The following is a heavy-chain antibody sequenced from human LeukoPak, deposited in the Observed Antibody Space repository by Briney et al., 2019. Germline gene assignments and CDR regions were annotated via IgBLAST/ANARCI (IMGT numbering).Heavy chain of an antibody. V-gene: IGHV1-8*01. Sequence: ASVRVSCKASGYTFTAYDINWVRQATGQGLEWMGWMNPDTGDTGYAQRFQSRVIMTRNTSIDTAYMELSGLSSEDTAVYYCTRGSLSGSSRDYWGQGALVTVSS. CDR1: GYTFTAYD. D-gene: IGHD1-26*01. CDR3: TRGSLSGSSRDY. CDR2: MNPDTGDT. J-gene: IGHJ4*02.